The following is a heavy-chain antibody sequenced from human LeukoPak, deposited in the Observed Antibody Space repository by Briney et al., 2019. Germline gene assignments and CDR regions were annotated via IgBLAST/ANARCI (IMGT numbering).Heavy chain of an antibody. V-gene: IGHV3-23*01. CDR2: ISASGST. D-gene: IGHD2-2*03. CDR1: GFTFSRYA. Sequence: GGYLRMSCAASGFTFSRYAMSWVRQAPEKGLEWVSTISASGSTFYADSVKGRFTISRDNSKNTLYLQMNSLRAEDTAVYYCARDRQWMGDYWGQGTLVTVSS. J-gene: IGHJ4*02. CDR3: ARDRQWMGDY.